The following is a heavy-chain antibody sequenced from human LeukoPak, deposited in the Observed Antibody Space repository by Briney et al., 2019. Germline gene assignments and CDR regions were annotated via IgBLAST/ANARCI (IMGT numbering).Heavy chain of an antibody. V-gene: IGHV3-7*01. J-gene: IGHJ5*02. Sequence: GGSLRLSCEASGFTFSSSWMSWVRQGPGKGLEWVASINPATSEIHYVDAVRGRFTISRDNAKNSLYLQMSSLTADDTALYYCVRSHHPGGWFDPWGQGTLVTVSS. CDR2: INPATSEI. CDR1: GFTFSSSW. CDR3: VRSHHPGGWFDP. D-gene: IGHD3-10*01.